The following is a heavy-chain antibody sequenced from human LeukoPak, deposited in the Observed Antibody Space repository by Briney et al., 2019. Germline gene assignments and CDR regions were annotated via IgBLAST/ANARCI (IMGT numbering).Heavy chain of an antibody. Sequence: GGSLRLSCAASGFTVNSSYMSWVRQAPGKGLEWVSVIYSGGSTYYADSVKGRFTISRDNSKNTLYLQMNSLRAEDTAVYYCARVQPAAGSDYWGQGTLVTVSS. CDR2: IYSGGST. V-gene: IGHV3-53*01. J-gene: IGHJ4*02. D-gene: IGHD6-13*01. CDR3: ARVQPAAGSDY. CDR1: GFTVNSSY.